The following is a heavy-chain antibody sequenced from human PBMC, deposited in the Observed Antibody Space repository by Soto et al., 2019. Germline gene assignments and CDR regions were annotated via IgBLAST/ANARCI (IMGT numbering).Heavy chain of an antibody. CDR2: IIPIFGTA. Sequence: QVQLVQSGAEVKKPGSSVKVSCKASGGTFSSYAISWVRQAPGQGLEWMGGIIPIFGTANYAQKFQGRVTITADESTSTAYMELSSLGSEDTAVYYCARERGIAARPRPALGRSFDIWGQGTMVTVSS. J-gene: IGHJ3*02. CDR1: GGTFSSYA. CDR3: ARERGIAARPRPALGRSFDI. V-gene: IGHV1-69*01. D-gene: IGHD6-6*01.